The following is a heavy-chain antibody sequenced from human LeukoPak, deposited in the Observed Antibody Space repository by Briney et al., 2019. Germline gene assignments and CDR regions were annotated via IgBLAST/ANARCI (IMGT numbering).Heavy chain of an antibody. CDR1: GFAFNTYS. V-gene: IGHV3-23*01. CDR2: ISGSGGST. Sequence: GGSLRLSCAASGFAFNTYSMNWVRQAPGRGLEWVSAISGSGGSTYYADSVKGRFTISRDNSKNTLYLQMNSLRAEDTAVYYCARDRDYALNNWFDPWGQGTLVTVSS. J-gene: IGHJ5*02. D-gene: IGHD3-16*01. CDR3: ARDRDYALNNWFDP.